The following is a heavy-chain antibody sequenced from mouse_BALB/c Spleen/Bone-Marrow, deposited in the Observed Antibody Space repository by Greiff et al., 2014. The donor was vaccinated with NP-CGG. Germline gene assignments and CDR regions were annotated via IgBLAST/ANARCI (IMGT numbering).Heavy chain of an antibody. CDR3: ARGGRRSYAMDY. CDR2: IDPANGNT. J-gene: IGHJ4*01. V-gene: IGHV14-3*02. CDR1: GFNIKDTY. Sequence: EVQLQQSGAELVKPGASVKLSCTASGFNIKDTYMHWVKQRPEQGLEWIGRIDPANGNTKYDPKFQGKATITADTSSNTAYLQLSILTAEDTAVYYCARGGRRSYAMDYWGQGTSVTVSS.